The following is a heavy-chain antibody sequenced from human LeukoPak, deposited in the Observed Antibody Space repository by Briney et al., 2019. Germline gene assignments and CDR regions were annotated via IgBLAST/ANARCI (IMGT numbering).Heavy chain of an antibody. Sequence: ASVKVSCKASGYTFSGFLMHWVRQAPGQGLEWMGRINPSSGGTNYAQKFQGRVTMTRDTSISTAYMELSRLRSDDTAVYYCARDYCGGDCFPDSWGQGTLVTVSS. V-gene: IGHV1-2*06. CDR3: ARDYCGGDCFPDS. CDR2: INPSSGGT. J-gene: IGHJ4*02. CDR1: GYTFSGFL. D-gene: IGHD2-21*02.